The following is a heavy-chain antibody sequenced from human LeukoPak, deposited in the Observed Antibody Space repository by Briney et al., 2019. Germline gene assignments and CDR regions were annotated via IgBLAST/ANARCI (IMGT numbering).Heavy chain of an antibody. CDR3: ARGSGSSSWPMGLYYYYGMDV. CDR1: GFTFSSYA. V-gene: IGHV3-30-3*01. D-gene: IGHD6-13*01. J-gene: IGHJ6*02. CDR2: ISYDGSNK. Sequence: GRSLRLCCAASGFTFSSYAMQWVRQAPGKGLEWVAVISYDGSNKYYADSVKGRFTISRDNSKNTLYLQMNSLRAEDTAVYYCARGSGSSSWPMGLYYYYGMDVWGQGTTVTVSS.